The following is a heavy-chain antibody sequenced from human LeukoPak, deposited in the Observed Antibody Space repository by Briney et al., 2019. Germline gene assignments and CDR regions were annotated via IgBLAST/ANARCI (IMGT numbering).Heavy chain of an antibody. CDR2: INPNSGGT. CDR3: ARPRITMVRGAPNNWFDP. D-gene: IGHD3-10*01. J-gene: IGHJ5*02. Sequence: GSSVKVSCKASGGTFSSYAISWVRQAPGQGLEWMGWINPNSGGTNYAQKFQGRVTMTRDTSISTAYMELSRLRSDDTAVYYCARPRITMVRGAPNNWFDPWGQGTLVTVSS. V-gene: IGHV1-2*02. CDR1: GGTFSSYA.